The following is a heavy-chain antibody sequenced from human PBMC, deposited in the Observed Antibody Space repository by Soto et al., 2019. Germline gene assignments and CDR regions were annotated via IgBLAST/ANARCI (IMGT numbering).Heavy chain of an antibody. CDR3: ARDVVPAANYYYYGMDV. CDR1: GFTFISYS. CDR2: ISSSSSYI. V-gene: IGHV3-21*01. J-gene: IGHJ6*02. Sequence: GGSLRLSCAASGFTFISYSMNWVRQAPGKGLEWVSSISSSSSYIYYADSVKGRFTISRDNAKNSLYLQMNSLRAEDTAVYYCARDVVPAANYYYYGMDVWGQGTTVTVSS. D-gene: IGHD2-2*01.